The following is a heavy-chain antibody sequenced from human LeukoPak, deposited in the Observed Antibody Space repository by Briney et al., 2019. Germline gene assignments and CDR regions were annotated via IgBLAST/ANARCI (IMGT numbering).Heavy chain of an antibody. CDR1: GYTLTELS. J-gene: IGHJ4*02. CDR2: FDPEDGET. Sequence: ASVKVSCKVSGYTLTELSMHWVRQAPGKGLEWMGGFDPEDGETIYAQKFQGRVTMTEDTSTDTAYMELSSLRSEDTAVYYCATDRIVGATTLSWDYWGQGTLVTVSS. D-gene: IGHD1-26*01. CDR3: ATDRIVGATTLSWDY. V-gene: IGHV1-24*01.